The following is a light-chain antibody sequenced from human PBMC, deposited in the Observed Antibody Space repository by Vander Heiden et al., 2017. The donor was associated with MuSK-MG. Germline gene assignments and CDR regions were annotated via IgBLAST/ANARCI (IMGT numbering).Light chain of an antibody. CDR3: QHYNGYPLT. J-gene: IGKJ4*01. CDR2: KAS. V-gene: IGKV1-5*03. CDR1: QSLSTW. Sequence: DIQMTQSPSTLSASVGDSVTITCRASQSLSTWLAWYQQIPGKAPKLLIYKASILENGVPSRFSGSGSGTEFTLTSSSLQPDDSATYYCQHYNGYPLTFGGGTKVEIQ.